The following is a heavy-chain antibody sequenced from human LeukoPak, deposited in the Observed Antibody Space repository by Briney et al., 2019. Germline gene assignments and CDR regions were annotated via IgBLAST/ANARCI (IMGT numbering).Heavy chain of an antibody. CDR1: GFTFSSYA. CDR3: AKASGAWWLQLFRYFDL. Sequence: PGGSLRLSCAASGFTFSSYAMSWVRQAPGNGLEWVSAISGSGGSTYYADSVKGPFTISRDNSKNTLYLQMNSLSAEDTAVYYCAKASGAWWLQLFRYFDLWGRGTLVTVSS. V-gene: IGHV3-23*01. CDR2: ISGSGGST. J-gene: IGHJ2*01. D-gene: IGHD5-24*01.